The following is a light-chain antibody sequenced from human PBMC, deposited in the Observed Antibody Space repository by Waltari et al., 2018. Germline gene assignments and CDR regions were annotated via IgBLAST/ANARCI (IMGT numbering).Light chain of an antibody. CDR1: QTISTY. J-gene: IGKJ3*01. V-gene: IGKV1-39*01. CDR3: QQSYSTLFT. CDR2: GAS. Sequence: DIQMTQSPTSLSASVGERVTITCRASQTISTYLHWYHQKPGKAPKLLIYGASSLQSGVPSRCSGSGSGREYTLTITNLQPEDYGTYYCQQSYSTLFTFGPGTTVDI.